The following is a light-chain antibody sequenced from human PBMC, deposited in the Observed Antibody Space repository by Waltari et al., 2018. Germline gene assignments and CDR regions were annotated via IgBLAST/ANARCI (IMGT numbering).Light chain of an antibody. CDR2: GAS. Sequence: SPGTLSLSPGERATLSCRASQSVSSSYLAWYQQKPGQAPRLLIYGASSRATGIPDRFSGSGSGTDFTLTISRLEPEDFAVYYCQQYGSSPPWTFGQGTKVEIK. CDR3: QQYGSSPPWT. J-gene: IGKJ1*01. CDR1: QSVSSSY. V-gene: IGKV3-20*01.